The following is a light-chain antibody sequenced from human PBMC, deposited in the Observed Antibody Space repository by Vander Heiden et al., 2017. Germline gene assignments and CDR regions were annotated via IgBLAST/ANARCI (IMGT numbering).Light chain of an antibody. V-gene: IGLV3-21*03. CDR1: NIGSKS. J-gene: IGLJ2*01. Sequence: SSVLTLPPSVSVAPGKTARITCGGTNIGSKSVHWYQQKPGQAPLLVVYDDTDRPSGIPERLSGSNSGNTATLTISTVEAGDEADYYCQVWDSSSNHVVFGGGTKLTVL. CDR3: QVWDSSSNHVV. CDR2: DDT.